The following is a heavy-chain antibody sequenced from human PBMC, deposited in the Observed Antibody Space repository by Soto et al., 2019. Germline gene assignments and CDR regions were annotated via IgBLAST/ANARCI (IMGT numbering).Heavy chain of an antibody. D-gene: IGHD3-22*01. CDR3: ARAMAYYDSSDSYDY. V-gene: IGHV4-30-4*01. CDR2: ISYSGST. Sequence: KTSETLSLTCTVSGGSISSGDYYWSWIRQTPGKGLEWIGYISYSGSTYSNPSLKSRVTISVDTSKNQFSLKRSSVTATDTAVYYRARAMAYYDSSDSYDYWGQGTLVTVSA. J-gene: IGHJ4*02. CDR1: GGSISSGDYY.